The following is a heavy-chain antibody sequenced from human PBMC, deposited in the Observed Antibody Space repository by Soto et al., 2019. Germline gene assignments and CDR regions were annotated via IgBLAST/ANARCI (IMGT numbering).Heavy chain of an antibody. V-gene: IGHV4-39*01. CDR2: IYYSGST. CDR1: GGSISSSSYY. J-gene: IGHJ4*02. CDR3: ARPKVVRGVIITGYFDY. Sequence: QLQLQESGPGLVKPSETLSLTCTVSGGSISSSSYYWGWIRQPPGKGLEWIGSIYYSGSTYYNPSLKSRVTISVDTSKNQFSLKLSSVTAADTAVYYCARPKVVRGVIITGYFDYWGQGTLVTVSS. D-gene: IGHD3-10*01.